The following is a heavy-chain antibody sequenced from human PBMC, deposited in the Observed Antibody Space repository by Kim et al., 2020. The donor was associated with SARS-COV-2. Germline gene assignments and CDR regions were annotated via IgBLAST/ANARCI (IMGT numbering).Heavy chain of an antibody. J-gene: IGHJ4*02. V-gene: IGHV4-34*01. D-gene: IGHD3-10*01. CDR3: ARAGRYYYGSGSHYYFDY. CDR1: GGSFSGYY. CDR2: INHSGST. Sequence: SETLSLTCAVYGGSFSGYYWSWIRQPPGKGLEWIGEINHSGSTNYNPSLKSRVTISVDTSKNQFSLKLSSVTAADTAVYYCARAGRYYYGSGSHYYFDYWGQGTLVTVSS.